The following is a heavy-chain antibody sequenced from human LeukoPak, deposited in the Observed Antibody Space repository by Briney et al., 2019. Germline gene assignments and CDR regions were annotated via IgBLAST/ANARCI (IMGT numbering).Heavy chain of an antibody. CDR2: IWYDGSNK. Sequence: PARSLTLSCVAFGFIFSKHGMHWVRPAPGRWLEWVAVIWYDGSNKYYADSVKGRFTISRDFSKNTLYLQMNSLRAEDTAVYYCARDWYTRYLDYWGQGTLVTVSS. J-gene: IGHJ4*02. CDR1: GFIFSKHG. D-gene: IGHD6-13*01. CDR3: ARDWYTRYLDY. V-gene: IGHV3-33*01.